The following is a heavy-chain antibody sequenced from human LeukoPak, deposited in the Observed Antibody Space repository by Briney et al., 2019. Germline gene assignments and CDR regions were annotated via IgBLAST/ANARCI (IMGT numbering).Heavy chain of an antibody. CDR1: GFTFSDYY. D-gene: IGHD2-2*01. V-gene: IGHV3-11*04. CDR2: ISSSGSTI. J-gene: IGHJ5*02. CDR3: ARVKYQLLLEWFDP. Sequence: GGSLRLSCAASGFTFSDYYMSWIRQAPGKGPEWVSYISSSGSTIYYADSVKGRFTISRDNAKNSLYLQMNSLRAEDTAVYYCARVKYQLLLEWFDPWGQGTLVTVSS.